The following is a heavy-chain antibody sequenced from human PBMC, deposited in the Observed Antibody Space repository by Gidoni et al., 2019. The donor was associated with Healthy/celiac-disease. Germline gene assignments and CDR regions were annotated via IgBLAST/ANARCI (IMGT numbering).Heavy chain of an antibody. V-gene: IGHV3-21*01. Sequence: EVQLVESGGGLVKPGGSLRLSFAASGFTFRNYSMNWVRQAPGKGLEWVSSISSSSSYIYYADSVKGRFTISRDNAKNSLYLQMNSLRAEDTAVYYCARDRPYDFWSGYSDYWGQGTLVTVSS. J-gene: IGHJ4*02. D-gene: IGHD3-3*01. CDR2: ISSSSSYI. CDR1: GFTFRNYS. CDR3: ARDRPYDFWSGYSDY.